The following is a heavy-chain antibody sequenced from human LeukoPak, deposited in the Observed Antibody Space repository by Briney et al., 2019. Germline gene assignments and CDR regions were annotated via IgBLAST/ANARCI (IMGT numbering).Heavy chain of an antibody. Sequence: PGGSLRLSCAASGFTVSSNYMSWVRQAPGKGLEWVSVIYSGGSTYYADSVKGRFTISRDNSKNTLYLQMNSLRAEDTAVYYCAKDASKYSSGWPPSDYWGQGTLVTVSS. V-gene: IGHV3-53*01. CDR3: AKDASKYSSGWPPSDY. J-gene: IGHJ4*02. D-gene: IGHD6-19*01. CDR1: GFTVSSNY. CDR2: IYSGGST.